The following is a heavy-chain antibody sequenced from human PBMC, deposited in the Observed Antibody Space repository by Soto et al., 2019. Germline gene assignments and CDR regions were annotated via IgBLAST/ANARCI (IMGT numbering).Heavy chain of an antibody. CDR1: GYPLIELS. Sequence: ASVKVSCKVSGYPLIELSKHWVRQAPGKGLEWMGGFDPEEGVTIYAQKFQGRVIMTEDTSTDTAHMGLSSLTSEDTAVYYCAADALNMFRGVPGYGMDVWGQGTTVTVSS. CDR3: AADALNMFRGVPGYGMDV. D-gene: IGHD3-10*01. CDR2: FDPEEGVT. V-gene: IGHV1-24*01. J-gene: IGHJ6*02.